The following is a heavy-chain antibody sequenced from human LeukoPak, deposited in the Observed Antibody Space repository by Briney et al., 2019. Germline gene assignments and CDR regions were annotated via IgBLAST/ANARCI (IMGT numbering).Heavy chain of an antibody. D-gene: IGHD3-3*01. CDR1: GFTFSSYA. CDR3: ASGPPFLKYFEY. Sequence: QPGGSLRLSCAASGFTFSSYAMHWVRQAPGKGLEYVSAISSNGGSTYYADSVKGRFTISRDDSNNALYLQMHSLRAEDTALYYCASGPPFLKYFEYWGQGTLVTVSS. J-gene: IGHJ4*02. V-gene: IGHV3-64*02. CDR2: ISSNGGST.